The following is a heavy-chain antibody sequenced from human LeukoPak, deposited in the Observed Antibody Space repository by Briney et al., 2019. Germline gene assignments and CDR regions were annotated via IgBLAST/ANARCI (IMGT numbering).Heavy chain of an antibody. CDR3: ARDRTRIPTHPYYGMDV. J-gene: IGHJ6*02. CDR1: GGSISSYY. V-gene: IGHV4-59*01. D-gene: IGHD2-2*02. Sequence: SETLSLTCTVSGGSISSYYWSWIRQPPGKGLEWIGYIYYSGSTNYNPSLKSRVTISVDTSKNQFSLKLSSVTAADTAVYYCARDRTRIPTHPYYGMDVWGQGTTVTVSS. CDR2: IYYSGST.